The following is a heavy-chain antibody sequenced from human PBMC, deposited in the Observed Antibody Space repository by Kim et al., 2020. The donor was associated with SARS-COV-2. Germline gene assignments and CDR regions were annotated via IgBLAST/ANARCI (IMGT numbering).Heavy chain of an antibody. CDR1: GGSISSSSYY. D-gene: IGHD3-10*01. V-gene: IGHV4-39*07. CDR2: VYYSGST. Sequence: SETLSLTCTVSGGSISSSSYYWGWIRQPPGKGLEWIGSVYYSGSTYYNPSLKSRVTISVDTSKNQFSLKLSSVTAADTAVYYCARVNDGSGSYLDAFDIWGQGTMVTVSS. J-gene: IGHJ3*02. CDR3: ARVNDGSGSYLDAFDI.